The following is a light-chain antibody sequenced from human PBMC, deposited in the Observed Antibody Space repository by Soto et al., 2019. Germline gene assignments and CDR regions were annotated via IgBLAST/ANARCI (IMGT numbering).Light chain of an antibody. Sequence: QSALTQPASVSGSPGQSITISCTGTSSDVGGYNFVSWYQHHPGKAPKPMIYEVSNRPSGVSNRFSGSKSGNTASLTISGLQAEDEADYYCSSYMSGGTSVFGTGTKLTVL. J-gene: IGLJ1*01. CDR2: EVS. CDR3: SSYMSGGTSV. CDR1: SSDVGGYNF. V-gene: IGLV2-14*01.